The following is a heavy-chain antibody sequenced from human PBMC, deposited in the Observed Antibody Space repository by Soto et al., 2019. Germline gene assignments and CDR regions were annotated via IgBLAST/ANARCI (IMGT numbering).Heavy chain of an antibody. CDR2: IIPILDIT. CDR3: ARLTGTTGDC. D-gene: IGHD1-20*01. V-gene: IGHV1-69*02. CDR1: GGTFNSYT. J-gene: IGHJ4*02. Sequence: GASVKVSCKASGGTFNSYTISWVRQAPGQGLEWMGRIIPILDITNYAQKFQGRVTITADKSTSTAYMELSSLRSEDTAVYYCARLTGTTGDCWGQGTLVTVSS.